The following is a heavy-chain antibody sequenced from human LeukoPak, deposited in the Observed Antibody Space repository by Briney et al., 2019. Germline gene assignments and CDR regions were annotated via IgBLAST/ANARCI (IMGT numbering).Heavy chain of an antibody. CDR3: AILTAGVDYFDC. CDR1: GGSISSYY. D-gene: IGHD6-25*01. V-gene: IGHV4-4*07. CDR2: IYTSGIT. J-gene: IGHJ4*02. Sequence: SETLSLTCSVSGGSISSYYWTWIRQPAGKGMEWIGRIYTSGITNYNPSLKSRVTISVDTSKNQFSLKLSSVTAADTAVYYCAILTAGVDYFDCWGQGTLVTVSS.